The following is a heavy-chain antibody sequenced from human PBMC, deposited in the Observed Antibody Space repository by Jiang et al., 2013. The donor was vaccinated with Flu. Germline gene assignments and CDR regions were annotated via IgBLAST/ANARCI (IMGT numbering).Heavy chain of an antibody. CDR2: IGPSDSYV. CDR1: GYTFTNYW. D-gene: IGHD3-16*02. J-gene: IGHJ4*02. CDR3: ARHSRDGTYRRLDY. V-gene: IGHV5-10-1*04. Sequence: AEVKKPGESLRISCKGSGYTFTNYWITWVRQMPGKGLEWMGRIGPSDSYVRYSPSFQGQVTISVDKSFSTAYLQWSSLKASDTAIYYCARHSRDGTYRRLDYWGQGTLGHRLL.